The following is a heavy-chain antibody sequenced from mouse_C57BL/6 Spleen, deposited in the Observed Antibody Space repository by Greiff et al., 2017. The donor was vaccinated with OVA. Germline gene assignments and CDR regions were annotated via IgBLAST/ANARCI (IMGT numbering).Heavy chain of an antibody. CDR2: INPNNGGT. CDR1: GYTFTDYY. J-gene: IGHJ2*01. Sequence: EVQLQQSGPELVKPGASVKISCKASGYTFTDYYMNWVKQSHGKSLEWIGDINPNNGGTSYNQKFKGKATLTVDKSSSTAYMELRSLTSEDSAVYYCARWEYYGPFDYWGQGTTLTVSS. CDR3: ARWEYYGPFDY. V-gene: IGHV1-26*01. D-gene: IGHD1-2*01.